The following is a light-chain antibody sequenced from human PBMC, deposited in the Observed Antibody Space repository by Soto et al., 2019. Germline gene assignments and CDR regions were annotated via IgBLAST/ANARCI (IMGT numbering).Light chain of an antibody. CDR1: ESLLHSNGYNY. J-gene: IGKJ5*01. CDR3: QQYHRSSIT. Sequence: DRVIAQDPISLPVTPGESTSISWRSSESLLHSNGYNYLDWYLQKPGQSPQLLIYDASSLESGVPSRFSGTGSGTEFTLAINSLQPDDFATYYCQQYHRSSITFGQGTRLEI. V-gene: IGKV2-28*01. CDR2: DAS.